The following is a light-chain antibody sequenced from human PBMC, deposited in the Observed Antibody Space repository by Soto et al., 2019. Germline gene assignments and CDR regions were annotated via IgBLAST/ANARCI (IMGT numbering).Light chain of an antibody. V-gene: IGKV3-20*01. CDR1: QSVSSTS. CDR3: QQYGTSPWT. J-gene: IGKJ1*01. Sequence: IVLTQSPGTLSLPPGESAPLSCRASQSVSSTSLGWYQQKPGQAPRLLIYGASSRATGIPDRFSGSGSGTDFSLTISRLEPEDFAVYYCQQYGTSPWTFGQGTKVDIK. CDR2: GAS.